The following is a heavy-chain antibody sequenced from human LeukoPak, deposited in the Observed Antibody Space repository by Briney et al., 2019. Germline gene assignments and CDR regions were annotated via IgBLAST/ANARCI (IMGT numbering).Heavy chain of an antibody. CDR3: ARAVPISIVAKTGYWFDP. Sequence: SEALSLTCTVSGGSISSYYWSWIRQPPGKGLEWIGYIYYSGSTNYNPSLKSRVTISVDTSKNQFSLKLSSVTAADTAVYYCARAVPISIVAKTGYWFDPWGQGTLVTVSS. D-gene: IGHD1-26*01. J-gene: IGHJ5*02. CDR2: IYYSGST. V-gene: IGHV4-59*01. CDR1: GGSISSYY.